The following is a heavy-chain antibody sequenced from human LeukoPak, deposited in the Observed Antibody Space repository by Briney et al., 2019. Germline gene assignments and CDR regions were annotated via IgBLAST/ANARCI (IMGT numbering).Heavy chain of an antibody. J-gene: IGHJ5*02. CDR2: IYYSGST. CDR3: ARDQAERVTTGRDPEGNWFDP. V-gene: IGHV4-39*07. CDR1: GGSISSSSYY. Sequence: PSETLSLTCTVSGGSISSSSYYWGWIRQPPGKGLEWIGSIYYSGSTYYNPSLKSRVTISVDTSKNQFSLKLSSVTAADTAVYYCARDQAERVTTGRDPEGNWFDPWGQGTLVTVSS. D-gene: IGHD4-11*01.